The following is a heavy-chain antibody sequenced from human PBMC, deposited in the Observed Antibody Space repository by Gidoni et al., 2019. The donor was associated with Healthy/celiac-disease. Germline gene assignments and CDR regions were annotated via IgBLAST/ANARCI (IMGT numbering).Heavy chain of an antibody. CDR2: IIGSGGST. CDR3: ASRWGIAVAGSRRWFDP. CDR1: GFAFSSYA. V-gene: IGHV3-23*01. J-gene: IGHJ5*02. Sequence: EVQLLESGGGLVQPGGSLRLSSAASGFAFSSYAMSWVRQAPGKRLALCSAIIGSGGSTYYADPVKGRFTTSIDNSKNTLYLQMNSLRAEDTAVYYCASRWGIAVAGSRRWFDPWGQGTLVTVSS. D-gene: IGHD6-19*01.